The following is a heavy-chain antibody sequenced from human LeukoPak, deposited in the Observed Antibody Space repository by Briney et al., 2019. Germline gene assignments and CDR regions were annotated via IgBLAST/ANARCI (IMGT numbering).Heavy chain of an antibody. CDR1: GYTFTGYY. J-gene: IGHJ6*02. V-gene: IGHV1-2*06. D-gene: IGHD4-17*01. CDR2: INPNSGGT. Sequence: ASVKVSCKASGYTFTGYYMHWVRQAPGQGLEWMGRINPNSGGTNYAQKFQGRVTMTRDTSISTAYMELSRLRSEDTAVYYCARESGDYGDPYYYYGMDVWGQGTTVTVSS. CDR3: ARESGDYGDPYYYYGMDV.